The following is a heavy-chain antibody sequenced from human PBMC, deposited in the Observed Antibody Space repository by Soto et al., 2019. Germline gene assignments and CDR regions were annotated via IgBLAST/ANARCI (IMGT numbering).Heavy chain of an antibody. CDR2: IKSSGST. V-gene: IGHV4-39*01. J-gene: IGHJ4*02. D-gene: IGHD6-19*01. CDR3: ARLGSSGWYQGSYFDY. CDR1: GGSITRNDHY. Sequence: QLPLQESGPGLVRPSETLSLICTVSGGSITRNDHYWGWIRQSPGKGLEGIGDIKSSGSTNYNLSLKSRVSMSVETSKNQFSLKMNSVTAADTAVYYCARLGSSGWYQGSYFDYWGQGTLVTVSS.